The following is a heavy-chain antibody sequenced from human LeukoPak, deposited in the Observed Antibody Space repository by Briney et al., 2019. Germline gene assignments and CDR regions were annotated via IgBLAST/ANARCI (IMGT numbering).Heavy chain of an antibody. V-gene: IGHV3-33*01. J-gene: IGHJ4*02. D-gene: IGHD5-18*01. CDR3: ARDGPWDSYGYHFDY. Sequence: PGGSLRLSCAASGFTFSSYGMHWVRQAPGKGLEWVAVIWYDGSNKYYADSVKGRFTISRDNSKNTLYLQMNSLRAGDTAVYYCARDGPWDSYGYHFDYWGQGTLVTVSS. CDR1: GFTFSSYG. CDR2: IWYDGSNK.